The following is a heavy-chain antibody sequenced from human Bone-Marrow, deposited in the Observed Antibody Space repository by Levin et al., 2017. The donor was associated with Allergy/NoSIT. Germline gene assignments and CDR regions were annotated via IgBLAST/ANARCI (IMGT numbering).Heavy chain of an antibody. CDR1: GGSISSSTNY. V-gene: IGHV4-39*01. D-gene: IGHD2/OR15-2a*01. Sequence: PSETLSLTCTVSGGSISSSTNYWGWIRQPPGKGLEWIASIHYRGGTYYNPSLKSRLIISVDTSKNQFSLKLSSVTAADTAIYYCARIQWREYVDSWGQGTLVTVSS. CDR3: ARIQWREYVDS. J-gene: IGHJ4*02. CDR2: IHYRGGT.